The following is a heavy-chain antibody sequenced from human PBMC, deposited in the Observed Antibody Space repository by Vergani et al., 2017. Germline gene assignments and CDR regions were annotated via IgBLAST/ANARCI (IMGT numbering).Heavy chain of an antibody. CDR1: GFPSRDYH. D-gene: IGHD4-17*01. CDR3: ARDLRYGDYYFDY. CDR2: ISRSGSTI. Sequence: QVQLVESGGGLVKPGGPLRLSCAASGFPSRDYHVSWIPQAPGKGLGWVSYISRSGSTIYYADSVTGRLTISRDNAKNSLYLQMNSLRAEDTAVYYCARDLRYGDYYFDYWGQGTLVTVSS. V-gene: IGHV3-11*01. J-gene: IGHJ4*02.